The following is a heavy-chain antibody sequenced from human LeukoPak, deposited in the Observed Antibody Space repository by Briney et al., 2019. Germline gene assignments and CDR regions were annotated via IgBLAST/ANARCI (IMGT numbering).Heavy chain of an antibody. Sequence: GGSLRLSCAASGFTFDDYGMSWVRHAPGKGLEWVSGINWNGGSTGYADSVKGGFTISSAKAQNSPYLQMNSLRAADTALYYCARGNYDSSGYSYYYHMDVWGKGTTVTVSS. CDR1: GFTFDDYG. CDR2: INWNGGST. V-gene: IGHV3-20*04. CDR3: ARGNYDSSGYSYYYHMDV. D-gene: IGHD3-22*01. J-gene: IGHJ6*03.